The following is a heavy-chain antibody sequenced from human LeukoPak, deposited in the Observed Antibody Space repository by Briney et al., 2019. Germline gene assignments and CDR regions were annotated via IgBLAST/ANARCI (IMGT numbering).Heavy chain of an antibody. CDR1: GFTFRSYS. D-gene: IGHD3-22*01. CDR2: ISSTSSII. Sequence: GGSLRLSSAASGFTFRSYSMHWVRQAPGRGLEWVSYISSTSSIIYYADSVKGLFTNSRDNAKNSLYLQMNHLIDEDTAVYYCARAAPYYYDSRGYSAFDSWGQGTMVTVSA. CDR3: ARAAPYYYDSRGYSAFDS. V-gene: IGHV3-48*02. J-gene: IGHJ3*02.